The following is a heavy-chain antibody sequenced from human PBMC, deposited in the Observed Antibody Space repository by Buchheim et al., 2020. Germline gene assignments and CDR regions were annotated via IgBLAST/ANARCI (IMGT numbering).Heavy chain of an antibody. CDR1: GGSVSSATSS. J-gene: IGHJ4*02. Sequence: QLQLQESGSGLVKPSQTLSLTCAVSGGSVSSATSSWSWIRQPPGKGLEWIAYIYHSGSTYYNPSLKSRVTISLDRSKNQFSLKLGSVTAADTAVYYCARGRYYDSSGYPYYFDYWGQGTL. CDR3: ARGRYYDSSGYPYYFDY. D-gene: IGHD3-22*01. CDR2: IYHSGST. V-gene: IGHV4-30-2*01.